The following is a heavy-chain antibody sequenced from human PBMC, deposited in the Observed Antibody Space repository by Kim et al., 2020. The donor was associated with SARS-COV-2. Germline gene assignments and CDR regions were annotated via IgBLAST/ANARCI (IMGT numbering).Heavy chain of an antibody. D-gene: IGHD2-2*01. CDR2: ISDDGSNK. V-gene: IGHV3-30*18. Sequence: GGSLRLSCAASGFTFSSYGMHWVRQAPGKGLEWVAVISDDGSNKYYADSVKGRFTISRDNSKNTLYLQMNSLRAEDTAVYYCAKDFVVVPAAILYYGMDVWGQGTTVTVSS. CDR3: AKDFVVVPAAILYYGMDV. J-gene: IGHJ6*02. CDR1: GFTFSSYG.